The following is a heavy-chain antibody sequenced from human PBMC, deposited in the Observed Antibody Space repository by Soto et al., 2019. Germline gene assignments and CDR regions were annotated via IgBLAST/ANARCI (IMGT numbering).Heavy chain of an antibody. D-gene: IGHD1-26*01. Sequence: GASVKVSCKASGGTFSSYAISWVRQAPGQGLEWMGGIIPIFGTANYAQKFQGRVTITADESTSNGIAYLQMNSLNIEDSAVYYCSGAESPDTAYFSLYWGQGTPVTVSS. CDR1: GGTFSSYA. V-gene: IGHV1-69*13. J-gene: IGHJ4*02. CDR2: IIPIFGTA. CDR3: SGAESPDTAYFSLY.